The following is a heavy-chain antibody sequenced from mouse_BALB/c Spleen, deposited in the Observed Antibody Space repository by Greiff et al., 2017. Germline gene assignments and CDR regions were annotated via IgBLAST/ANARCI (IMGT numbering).Heavy chain of an antibody. J-gene: IGHJ1*01. D-gene: IGHD2-1*01. CDR2: INPYNDGT. CDR1: GYTFTSYV. CDR3: ARSVYYGNGYFDV. V-gene: IGHV1-14*01. Sequence: EVQVVESGPELVKPGASVKMSCKASGYTFTSYVMHWVKQKPGQGLEWIGYINPYNDGTKYNEKFKGKATLTSDKSSSTAYMELSSLTSEDSAVYYCARSVYYGNGYFDVWGAGTTVTVSS.